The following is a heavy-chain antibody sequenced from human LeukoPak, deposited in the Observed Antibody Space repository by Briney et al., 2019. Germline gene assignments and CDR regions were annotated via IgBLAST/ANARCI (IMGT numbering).Heavy chain of an antibody. D-gene: IGHD1-26*01. J-gene: IGHJ4*02. CDR3: SRDDQYCTWG. CDR2: IKHDGSDK. CDR1: GDTFSTYW. V-gene: IGHV3-7*04. Sequence: GGSLRLSCAASGDTFSTYWMSWVRQAPGKGLEWVANIKHDGSDKYNVDSVKGPFTISTENARISMYPQMNSRRAEDTAVYYCSRDDQYCTWGWGQGTLVTASS.